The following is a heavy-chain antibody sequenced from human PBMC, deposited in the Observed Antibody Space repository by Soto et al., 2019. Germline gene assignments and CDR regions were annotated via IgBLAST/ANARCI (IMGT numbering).Heavy chain of an antibody. CDR1: GGSISSGGYI. CDR3: ARGYYGANPPHPGWFDP. D-gene: IGHD4-17*01. Sequence: QVQLQESGPGLVKPSQTLSLTCTVAGGSISSGGYIWNWIRQCSGKGLEWIGYINYSGSTNYNPSLKSRVTMSVDTSKNQFSLNLSSVTAADTAVYYCARGYYGANPPHPGWFDPWGQGALVTVSS. V-gene: IGHV4-31*02. J-gene: IGHJ5*02. CDR2: INYSGST.